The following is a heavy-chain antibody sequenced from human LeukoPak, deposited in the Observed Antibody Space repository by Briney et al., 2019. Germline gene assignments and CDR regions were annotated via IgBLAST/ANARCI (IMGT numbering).Heavy chain of an antibody. CDR3: ARLFEY. CDR2: IYTSGST. J-gene: IGHJ4*02. Sequence: PSETLFLTCTVSTGSMSSYYWSWIRQPAGKGLEWIGRIYTSGSTNYNPSLKSRVTMSVDTSKNQISLKLSSVTAADTAMYYCARLFEYWGQGTLVTVSS. CDR1: TGSMSSYY. V-gene: IGHV4-4*07.